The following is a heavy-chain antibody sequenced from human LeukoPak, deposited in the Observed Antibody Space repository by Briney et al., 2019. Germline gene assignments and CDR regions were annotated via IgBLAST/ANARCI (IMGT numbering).Heavy chain of an antibody. V-gene: IGHV3-23*01. D-gene: IGHD3-22*01. Sequence: GGSLRLSCAASGFTFSSYAISWVRQAPGKGLEWVSAISGSGGSTYYADSVKGRFTISRDNSKNTLYLQMNSLRAEDTAVYYCAKLSVWYMYYYGSSGYWGQGTLVTVSS. CDR3: AKLSVWYMYYYGSSGY. J-gene: IGHJ1*01. CDR1: GFTFSSYA. CDR2: ISGSGGST.